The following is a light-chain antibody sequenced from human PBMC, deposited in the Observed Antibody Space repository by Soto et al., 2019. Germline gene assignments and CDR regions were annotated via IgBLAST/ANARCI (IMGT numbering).Light chain of an antibody. Sequence: EILMTQSQATLSFSPGERATLSCRASQRISSNVAWYQQKPGQAPRLLIYGASTRATGVPARFSGGGSGTEFTLTISSLQSEDVALYYCQQYYTTPTFGQGTRVDIK. J-gene: IGKJ1*01. CDR2: GAS. V-gene: IGKV3-15*01. CDR3: QQYYTTPT. CDR1: QRISSN.